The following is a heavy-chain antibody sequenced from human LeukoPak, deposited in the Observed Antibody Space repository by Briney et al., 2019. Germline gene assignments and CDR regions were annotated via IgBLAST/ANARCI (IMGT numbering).Heavy chain of an antibody. D-gene: IGHD3-10*01. CDR3: ARGGGYGSGSYEVWAFDY. Sequence: SETLSLTCTVSGASISSYYWSWIRQPPGKGLMWIGYIYYSGSTNYNPSLRSRVTISVDTSKNQFSLKLSSVTAADTAVYYCARGGGYGSGSYEVWAFDYWGQGTLVTVSS. J-gene: IGHJ4*02. CDR2: IYYSGST. V-gene: IGHV4-59*01. CDR1: GASISSYY.